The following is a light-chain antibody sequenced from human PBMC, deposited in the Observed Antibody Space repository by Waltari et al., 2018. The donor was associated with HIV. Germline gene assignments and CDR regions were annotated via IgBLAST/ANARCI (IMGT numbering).Light chain of an antibody. CDR1: QSISSY. CDR3: QQSYTTPIT. CDR2: AAS. J-gene: IGKJ5*01. Sequence: DIQMTQSPSSLSASVGDRVTITCRASQSISSYLNWYQQKPGKAPKLLIYAASILQSGVPSRFSGSGSGTDFTLTIRSLQPEDLATYYCQQSYTTPITFGQGTRLEIK. V-gene: IGKV1-39*01.